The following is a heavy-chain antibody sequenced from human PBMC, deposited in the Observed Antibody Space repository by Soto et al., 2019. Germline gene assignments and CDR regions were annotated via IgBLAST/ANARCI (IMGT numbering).Heavy chain of an antibody. D-gene: IGHD3-22*01. CDR2: IYYIGST. J-gene: IGHJ4*02. V-gene: IGHV4-39*02. CDR1: GGSISSSSYY. Sequence: ETLSLTFTVSGGSISSSSYYWGWIRQPPGKELEGIGSIYYIGSTYYNPSLKSRVPISVDTSKDQFYLKVTSVTAADSAVYYCAREWDSGGYYVDYWGQGNLVTVSS. CDR3: AREWDSGGYYVDY.